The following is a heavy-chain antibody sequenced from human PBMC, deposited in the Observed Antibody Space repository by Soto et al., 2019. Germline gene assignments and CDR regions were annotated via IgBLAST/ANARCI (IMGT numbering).Heavy chain of an antibody. D-gene: IGHD3-10*01. CDR2: IYYSGST. Sequence: QVQLQESGPGLVKPSQTLSLTCTVSGGSISSGGYYWSWIRQHPGKGLEWIGYIYYSGSTYYNPSLKSRVTISVDTSKNQFSLKLSSVTAADTAVYYCARDLLEYGSGSYYNEPHYYYYYGMDVWGQGTTVTVSS. CDR1: GGSISSGGYY. V-gene: IGHV4-31*03. J-gene: IGHJ6*02. CDR3: ARDLLEYGSGSYYNEPHYYYYYGMDV.